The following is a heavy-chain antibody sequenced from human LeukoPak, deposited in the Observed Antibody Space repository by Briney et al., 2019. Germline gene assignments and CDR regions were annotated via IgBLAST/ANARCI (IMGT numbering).Heavy chain of an antibody. D-gene: IGHD6-19*01. CDR2: IYYSGGT. CDR3: ARQYSSGWLRRYYFDY. CDR1: GGSISSYY. Sequence: SETLSLTCTVSGGSISSYYWSWIRQPPGKGLEWIGYIYYSGGTNYNPSLKSRVTISIDTSKNQFSLRLSSVTAADTAVYYCARQYSSGWLRRYYFDYWGQGTLVTVSS. J-gene: IGHJ4*02. V-gene: IGHV4-59*08.